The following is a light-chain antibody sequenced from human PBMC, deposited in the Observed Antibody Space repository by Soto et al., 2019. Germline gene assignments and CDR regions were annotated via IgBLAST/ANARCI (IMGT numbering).Light chain of an antibody. CDR1: QSVSSSY. Sequence: EILLTQSPGTLSLSPGERTTLSCRASQSVSSSYLAWYQQKPGQAPRLLIYGTSARATDIPDRFSGSGSGTDFTLTISRLEPEDFAVYYCQQYGGSYTFGQGTKLEIK. CDR3: QQYGGSYT. J-gene: IGKJ2*01. CDR2: GTS. V-gene: IGKV3-20*01.